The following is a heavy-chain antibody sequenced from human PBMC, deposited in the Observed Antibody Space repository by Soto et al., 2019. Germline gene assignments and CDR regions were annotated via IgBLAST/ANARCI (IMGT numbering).Heavy chain of an antibody. CDR3: ASSYFYDSGGYYPFDY. D-gene: IGHD3-22*01. J-gene: IGHJ4*02. CDR1: GFTFSSYS. CDR2: ISSSSSTI. Sequence: PGGSLRLSCAASGFTFSSYSMNWVRQAPGKGLEWVSYISSSSSTIYYADSVKGRFTISRDNAKNSLYLQMNSLRTEDAAVYYCASSYFYDSGGYYPFDYWGQGTLVTVSS. V-gene: IGHV3-48*01.